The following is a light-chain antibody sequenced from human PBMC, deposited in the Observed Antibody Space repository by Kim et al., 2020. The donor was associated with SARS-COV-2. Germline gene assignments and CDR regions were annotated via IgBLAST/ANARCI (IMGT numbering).Light chain of an antibody. CDR3: HQYGSSPLT. CDR2: GAS. J-gene: IGKJ4*01. Sequence: EIVVTQSPGTLSLSPGERATLSCRASQSVSNRYLAWYQQKPGQAPRLLIYGASNRATGIPDRFSGSGSGTDFTLTISRLEPEDFAMYYCHQYGSSPLTFGGGTKVDIK. V-gene: IGKV3-20*01. CDR1: QSVSNRY.